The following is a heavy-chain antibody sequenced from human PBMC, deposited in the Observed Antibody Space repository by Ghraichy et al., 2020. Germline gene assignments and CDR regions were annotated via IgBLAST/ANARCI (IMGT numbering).Heavy chain of an antibody. Sequence: SETLSLTCTVLGGSINNYYWSWIRQPPGKRLEWIGYVYYTGSTNYNPSLKSRVTLSVDTSKNQLSLKLSSVTAADTAVYHCARHYDYSVSYSDAFDIWGQGRMVTVYS. J-gene: IGHJ3*02. CDR3: ARHYDYSVSYSDAFDI. D-gene: IGHD1-26*01. V-gene: IGHV4-59*08. CDR1: GGSINNYY. CDR2: VYYTGST.